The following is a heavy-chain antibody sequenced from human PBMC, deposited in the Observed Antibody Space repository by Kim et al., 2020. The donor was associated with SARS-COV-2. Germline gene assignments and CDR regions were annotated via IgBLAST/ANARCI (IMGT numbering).Heavy chain of an antibody. V-gene: IGHV3-23*01. D-gene: IGHD1-26*01. Sequence: VDPVRGRCTISNDNFKNTLYPQMNSLRAEDTAVYYCAKDPVRGSYFIFDYWGQGTLVTVSS. J-gene: IGHJ4*02. CDR3: AKDPVRGSYFIFDY.